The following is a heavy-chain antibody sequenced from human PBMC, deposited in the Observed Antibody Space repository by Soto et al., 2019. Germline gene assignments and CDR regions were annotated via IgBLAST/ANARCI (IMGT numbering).Heavy chain of an antibody. CDR2: IYYSGST. V-gene: IGHV4-39*01. CDR3: ARPGYASGDIDY. CDR1: GGSIKTSRYY. D-gene: IGHD6-19*01. J-gene: IGHJ4*02. Sequence: QLQLQESGPGLVKPAEALSLTCTVSGGSIKTSRYYWGWIRQPPGKGLEWIGSIYYSGSTYYNPSLKSRVTISVDTSKNQFSLKLNSVTAADTAVYFCARPGYASGDIDYWGQGTLVTVSS.